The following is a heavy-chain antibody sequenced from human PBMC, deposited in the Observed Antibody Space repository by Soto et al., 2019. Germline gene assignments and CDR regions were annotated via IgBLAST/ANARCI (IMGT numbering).Heavy chain of an antibody. J-gene: IGHJ4*02. Sequence: ASVKVSCKASGYTFTSYAMRWVRQAPGQRLEWMGWINAGNGNTKYSQKFQGRVTITRDTSASTAYMELSSLRSEDTAVYYCARDCLRLYQLLYTPWAARPGPFDYWGQGTLVTVS. CDR3: ARDCLRLYQLLYTPWAARPGPFDY. CDR2: INAGNGNT. V-gene: IGHV1-3*01. D-gene: IGHD2-2*02. CDR1: GYTFTSYA.